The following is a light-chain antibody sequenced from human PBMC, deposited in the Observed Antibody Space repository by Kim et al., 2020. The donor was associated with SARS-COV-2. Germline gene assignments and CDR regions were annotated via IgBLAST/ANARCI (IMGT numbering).Light chain of an antibody. V-gene: IGKV3D-20*01. CDR2: DTS. Sequence: STGKNPSLACEARQSGGRGYQVWYQQKPGLAPRHLIYDTSRRATGIADRFSGGGSGTDFSLTISSREPEDFAVYYCQQYGDSNRTFGQGTKVDIK. CDR1: QSGGRGY. CDR3: QQYGDSNRT. J-gene: IGKJ1*01.